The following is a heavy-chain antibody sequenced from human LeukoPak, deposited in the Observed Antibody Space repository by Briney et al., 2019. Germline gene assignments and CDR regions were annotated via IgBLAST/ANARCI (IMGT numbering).Heavy chain of an antibody. Sequence: ASVKVSCKASGYIFTTYFIHWVRQAPGQGLEWMGWINPNSGDTNYVQKFQGRVTMTRDTSISTAYMELTRLRSDDTAVYYCAREGGYDILTGYQDYGGQGTLVTVSS. D-gene: IGHD3-9*01. V-gene: IGHV1-2*02. CDR2: INPNSGDT. CDR3: AREGGYDILTGYQDY. J-gene: IGHJ4*02. CDR1: GYIFTTYF.